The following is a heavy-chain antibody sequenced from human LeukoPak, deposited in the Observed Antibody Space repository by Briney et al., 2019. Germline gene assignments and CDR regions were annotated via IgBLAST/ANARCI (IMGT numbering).Heavy chain of an antibody. D-gene: IGHD2-2*01. CDR2: IRFDGSDK. J-gene: IGHJ3*02. CDR1: GFTFNIYG. V-gene: IGHV3-30*02. Sequence: GGSLRLSCVASGFTFNIYGMHWVRKAPGKGLEWISFIRFDGSDKFYAESVKGRFAISRDNSENTLYLQMTSLTTEDTAVYYCARDLKGQYQDAFDIWGQGTMVTVSS. CDR3: ARDLKGQYQDAFDI.